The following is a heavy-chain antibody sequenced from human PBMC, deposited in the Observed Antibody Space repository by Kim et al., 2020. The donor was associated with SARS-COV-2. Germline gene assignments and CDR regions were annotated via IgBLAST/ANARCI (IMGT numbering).Heavy chain of an antibody. J-gene: IGHJ4*02. CDR1: GFTSSSW. V-gene: IGHV3-7*03. CDR2: INQDGSEK. CDR3: AKDER. Sequence: GGSLRLSCAASGFTSSSWMSWVRQAPGKGLEWVANINQDGSEKYYVDSVKGRFTISRDNAKNSLYLQMDSLRAGDTAMYYCAKDERWGQGTLVTVSS.